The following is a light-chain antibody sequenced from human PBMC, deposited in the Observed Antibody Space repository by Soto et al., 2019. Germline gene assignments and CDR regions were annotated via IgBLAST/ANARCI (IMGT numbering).Light chain of an antibody. V-gene: IGKV3-11*01. CDR1: QSVSSY. J-gene: IGKJ3*01. CDR2: DAS. CDR3: QQRSNWHLCT. Sequence: EIVLTQSPATLSLSPGERATLSCRASQSVSSYLAWYQQKPGQAPRLLIYDASNRATGIPARFSVSGSGTDFTLTTTSLQPEDFAVYDCQQRSNWHLCTFSPGTKVDIK.